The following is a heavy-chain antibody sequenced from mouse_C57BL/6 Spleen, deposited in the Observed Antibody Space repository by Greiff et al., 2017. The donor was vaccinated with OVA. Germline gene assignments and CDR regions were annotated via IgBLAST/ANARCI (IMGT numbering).Heavy chain of an antibody. D-gene: IGHD2-14*01. CDR3: ARGGEGTDYFDY. Sequence: QVQLQQPGAELVRPGSSVKLSCKASGYTFTSYWMDWVKQRPGQGLEWIGNIYPSDSETHYNQKFKDKATLTVDKSSSTAYMQLSSLTSEDSAVYYCARGGEGTDYFDYWGQGTTLTVSS. J-gene: IGHJ2*01. CDR2: IYPSDSET. V-gene: IGHV1-61*01. CDR1: GYTFTSYW.